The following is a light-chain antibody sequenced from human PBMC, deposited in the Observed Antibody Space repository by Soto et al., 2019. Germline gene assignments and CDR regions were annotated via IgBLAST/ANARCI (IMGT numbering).Light chain of an antibody. V-gene: IGLV2-14*01. Sequence: QSALTQPASVSGSPGQSITISCTGTSSDAGGYNYVSWYQQHPGKAPKLMIYEVSNRPSGVSNRFSGSKSGNTASLTISGLQAEDEADYYCSSYTSSSSYVFGTGTK. CDR1: SSDAGGYNY. CDR2: EVS. J-gene: IGLJ1*01. CDR3: SSYTSSSSYV.